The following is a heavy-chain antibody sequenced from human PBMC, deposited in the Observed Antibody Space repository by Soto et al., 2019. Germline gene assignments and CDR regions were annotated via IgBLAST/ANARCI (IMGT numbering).Heavy chain of an antibody. D-gene: IGHD3-22*01. Sequence: PSETLSLTCTVSGGSISSYYWSWIRQPPGKGLEWIGYVHYTGSTNYNSPLKSRVTISVDTSKNQFSLKLSSVTAADTAVYYCARCIYDSSGSYTRVFDYWGPGTLVTVSS. V-gene: IGHV4-59*01. CDR2: VHYTGST. CDR3: ARCIYDSSGSYTRVFDY. CDR1: GGSISSYY. J-gene: IGHJ4*02.